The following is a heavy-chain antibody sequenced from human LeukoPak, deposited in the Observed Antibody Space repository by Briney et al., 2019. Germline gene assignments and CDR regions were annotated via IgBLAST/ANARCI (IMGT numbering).Heavy chain of an antibody. J-gene: IGHJ4*02. D-gene: IGHD4-11*01. V-gene: IGHV3-74*01. CDR2: LKTDGSRT. CDR3: SRDHPGSNSLNS. Sequence: GGSLRLSCAASGFTFSSYSMNWVRQAPGKGLEWVSRLKTDGSRTNYADSVEGRFTISRDNTKNTLYLQMNSLRAEDTAIYYCSRDHPGSNSLNSWGQGTLVTVSS. CDR1: GFTFSSYS.